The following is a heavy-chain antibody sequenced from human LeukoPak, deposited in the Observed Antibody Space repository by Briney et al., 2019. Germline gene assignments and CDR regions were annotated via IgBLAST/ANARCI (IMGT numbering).Heavy chain of an antibody. CDR1: GFTVSSNY. CDR3: ARAGPGEILDY. CDR2: IYSGGST. D-gene: IGHD7-27*01. Sequence: PGGSLRLSCAASGFTVSSNYMSWVRQAPGKGLEWVSVIYSGGSTYYADSVKGRFTISRDNSKNTLYLQMNSLRAEDTAVYYCARAGPGEILDYWGQGTLVTVSS. J-gene: IGHJ4*02. V-gene: IGHV3-66*01.